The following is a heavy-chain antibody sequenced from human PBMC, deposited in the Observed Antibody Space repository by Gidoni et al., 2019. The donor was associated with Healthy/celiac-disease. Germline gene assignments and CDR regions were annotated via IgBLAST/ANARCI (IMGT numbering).Heavy chain of an antibody. J-gene: IGHJ1*01. CDR3: ASDIAAVGFGEH. D-gene: IGHD6-6*01. V-gene: IGHV3-7*01. Sequence: VDSVKGRFTISRDNAKNSLYLQMNSLRAEDTAVYYCASDIAAVGFGEHWGQGTLVTVSS.